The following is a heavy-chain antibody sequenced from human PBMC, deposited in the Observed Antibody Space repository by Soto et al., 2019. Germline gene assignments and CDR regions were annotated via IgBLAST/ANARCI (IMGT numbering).Heavy chain of an antibody. CDR2: VYYSGGA. Sequence: PSETLSLTCTVSGGSISGYYWSWIRQPPGKGLEWIGNVYYSGGAKYNPSVKRRVSISVDTSKNQFSLNLSSVTAADTAVYYCTRDGDGRMTTNPYYYYGRDVWGRGMTVTVSS. D-gene: IGHD2-21*02. CDR3: TRDGDGRMTTNPYYYYGRDV. J-gene: IGHJ6*02. CDR1: GGSISGYY. V-gene: IGHV4-59*01.